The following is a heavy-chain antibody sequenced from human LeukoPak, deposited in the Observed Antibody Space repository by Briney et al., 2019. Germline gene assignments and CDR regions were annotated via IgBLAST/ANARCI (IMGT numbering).Heavy chain of an antibody. J-gene: IGHJ4*02. D-gene: IGHD3-10*01. V-gene: IGHV4-61*02. CDR3: ARGYYYRS. CDR2: IYADGDS. Sequence: SGTLSLTCTVSGGSVSSDNSYWNWIRQPAGKGLEWIGRIYADGDSTYNPSLKSRVTISVDTSKNQFSLRLTSMTAADTAVYYCARGYYYRSWGQGTLVTVSS. CDR1: GGSVSSDNSY.